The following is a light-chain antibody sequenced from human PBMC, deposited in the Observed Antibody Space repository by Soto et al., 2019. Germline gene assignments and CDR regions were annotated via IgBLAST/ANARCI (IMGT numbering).Light chain of an antibody. CDR1: QDISNY. CDR3: QQYDNLPLT. CDR2: DAS. V-gene: IGKV1-33*01. J-gene: IGKJ4*01. Sequence: DIRMTQSPSTLSASVGDRVTITCQASQDISNYLNWYQQKPGKAPKLLIYDASHMETGVPARFSGSGSGTDFTFTISSLQPEDIATYYCQQYDNLPLTFGGGTKVEIK.